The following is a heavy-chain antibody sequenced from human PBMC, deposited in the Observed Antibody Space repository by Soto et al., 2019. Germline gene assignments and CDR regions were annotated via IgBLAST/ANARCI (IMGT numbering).Heavy chain of an antibody. V-gene: IGHV3-30*18. CDR2: ISHDGSNK. CDR3: AKQYFHH. CDR1: GFTFSSYG. J-gene: IGHJ1*01. Sequence: QVQLVESGGGVVQPGRSLRLSCAASGFTFSSYGMHWVRQAPGKGLEWVAVISHDGSNKYYADSVKGRFTISRDNSKNTLYLQMNSRRAEDTALYYCAKQYFHHWGQGTLVTVSS.